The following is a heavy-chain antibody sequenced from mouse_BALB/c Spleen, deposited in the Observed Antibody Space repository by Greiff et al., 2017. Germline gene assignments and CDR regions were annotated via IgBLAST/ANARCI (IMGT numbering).Heavy chain of an antibody. V-gene: IGHV1-62-2*01. CDR1: GYTFTEYT. CDR2: FYPGSGSI. CDR3: ARHEGLPYAMDY. Sequence: QVHVKQSGAELVKPGASVKLSCKASGYTFTEYTIHWVKQRSGQGLEWIGWFYPGSGSIKYNEKFKDKATLTADKSSSTVYMELSRLTSEDSAVYFCARHEGLPYAMDYWGQGTSVTVSS. J-gene: IGHJ4*01.